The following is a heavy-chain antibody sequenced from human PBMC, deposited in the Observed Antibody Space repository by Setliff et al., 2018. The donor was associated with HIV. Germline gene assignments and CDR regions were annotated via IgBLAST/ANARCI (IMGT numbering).Heavy chain of an antibody. CDR3: ASGSGYCRNGVCYIGVHKNPDKYYFDY. J-gene: IGHJ4*02. CDR2: SIPLFGTV. V-gene: IGHV1-69*05. CDR1: GDTFSNSA. Sequence: SVKVSCKASGDTFSNSALTWVRQAPGQGLEWMGGSIPLFGTVTYAQRFQGRVTITTDELMTTAYMELTSLRSEDTAVYYCASGSGYCRNGVCYIGVHKNPDKYYFDYWGQGTLVTV. D-gene: IGHD2-8*01.